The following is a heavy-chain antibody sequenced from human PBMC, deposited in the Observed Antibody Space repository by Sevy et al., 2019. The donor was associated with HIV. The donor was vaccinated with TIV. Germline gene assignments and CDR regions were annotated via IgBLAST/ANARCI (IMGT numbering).Heavy chain of an antibody. V-gene: IGHV3-30-3*01. CDR3: ARGPSSSSRKAYYMDV. D-gene: IGHD6-13*01. J-gene: IGHJ6*03. CDR2: ISYDGSNK. CDR1: GFTFSSYA. Sequence: GGSLRLSCAASGFTFSSYAMHWVRQAPGKGLEWVGVISYDGSNKYYADSVKGRFTISGDNSKNTLYLEMNSRRAGDTAVYYCARGPSSSSRKAYYMDVWGKGTTVTVSS.